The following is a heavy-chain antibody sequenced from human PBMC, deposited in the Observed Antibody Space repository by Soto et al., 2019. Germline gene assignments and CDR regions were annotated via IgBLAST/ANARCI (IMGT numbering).Heavy chain of an antibody. D-gene: IGHD3-3*01. V-gene: IGHV1-69*01. CDR3: ALPHLRGLHDEFRSAPTASLYHYGLGV. Sequence: QVQLEQSGAEVKKPGSSVKVSCQTSGGTFNTYPISWMRQAPGQGLEWLGGILPVFRIVNYVQQFQDRLNLTADESTNSVYMEVSRLTSEDTAVYFCALPHLRGLHDEFRSAPTASLYHYGLGVWGQGTTVIVSS. CDR2: ILPVFRIV. J-gene: IGHJ6*02. CDR1: GGTFNTYP.